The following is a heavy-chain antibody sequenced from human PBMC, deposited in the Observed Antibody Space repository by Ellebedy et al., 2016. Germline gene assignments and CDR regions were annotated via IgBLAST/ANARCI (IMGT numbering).Heavy chain of an antibody. D-gene: IGHD3-9*01. CDR2: VYWNDDN. Sequence: SGPTLVKPTQTLTLTCTFSGFSLRTSGVAVGWIRQPPGKALECLALVYWNDDNYYSPSLRSRLTITKDTSRNRVVLTMTNMDPVDTATYYCAHSARYYDFLTGFYSLFDYWGQGTLATVSS. V-gene: IGHV2-5*01. CDR1: GFSLRTSGVA. CDR3: AHSARYYDFLTGFYSLFDY. J-gene: IGHJ4*02.